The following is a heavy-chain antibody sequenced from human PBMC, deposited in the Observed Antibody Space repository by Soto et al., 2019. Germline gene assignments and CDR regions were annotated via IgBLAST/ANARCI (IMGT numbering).Heavy chain of an antibody. CDR3: AKRVGDGYNSLDY. J-gene: IGHJ4*02. Sequence: QVQLVESGGGVVQPGRSLRLSCAASGFTFSSYGMHWVRQAPGKGLEWVAVISYDGSNKYYADSVKGRFTISRDNXKNTLYLQMNSLRAEDTAVYYCAKRVGDGYNSLDYWGQGTLVTVSS. D-gene: IGHD5-12*01. V-gene: IGHV3-30*18. CDR1: GFTFSSYG. CDR2: ISYDGSNK.